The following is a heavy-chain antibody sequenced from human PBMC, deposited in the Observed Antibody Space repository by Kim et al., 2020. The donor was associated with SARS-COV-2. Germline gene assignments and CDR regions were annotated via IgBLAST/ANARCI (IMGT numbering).Heavy chain of an antibody. Sequence: KSRVTISVDTSKNQFSLKKSSVTAADTAVYYCARVVYYYDSSGWGYYFDYWGQGTLVTVSS. J-gene: IGHJ4*02. V-gene: IGHV4-59*01. CDR3: ARVVYYYDSSGWGYYFDY. D-gene: IGHD3-22*01.